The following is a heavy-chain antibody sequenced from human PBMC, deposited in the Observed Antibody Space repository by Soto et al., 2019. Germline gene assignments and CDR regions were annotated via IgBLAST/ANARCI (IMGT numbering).Heavy chain of an antibody. D-gene: IGHD2-2*01. J-gene: IGHJ6*02. CDR1: SAPVSSSTYT. Sequence: QLQLQESGPGLVKPSETLSLTCTVSSAPVSSSTYTWGWIRQPPGKGLEWIGSIYYSGSTYYNPSPHVRVIGSVSTSKNQFSLNVTFVTAADTTVQYRAGRHGYCISSSCHGPYATDVRGQGTTVTVSS. CDR2: IYYSGST. V-gene: IGHV4-39*01. CDR3: AGRHGYCISSSCHGPYATDV.